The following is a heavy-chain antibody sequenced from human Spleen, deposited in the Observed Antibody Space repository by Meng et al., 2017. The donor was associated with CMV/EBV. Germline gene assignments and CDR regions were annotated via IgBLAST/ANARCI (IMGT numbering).Heavy chain of an antibody. J-gene: IGHJ6*02. D-gene: IGHD2-15*01. Sequence: ASVKVSCKTSGYNFTDYYMHWVRQAPGQWLEWMGWINPNSGGTNYSQKCQGRVTMTGDTSITTAYLEVSRLRPDDMATYYCARVKRYCTDGSGSSTGYYGMDVWGQGTTVTVSS. V-gene: IGHV1-2*02. CDR2: INPNSGGT. CDR3: ARVKRYCTDGSGSSTGYYGMDV. CDR1: GYNFTDYY.